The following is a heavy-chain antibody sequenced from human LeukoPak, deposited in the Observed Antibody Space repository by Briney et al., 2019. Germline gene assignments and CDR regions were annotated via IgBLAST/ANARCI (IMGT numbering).Heavy chain of an antibody. Sequence: GGSLRLSCAASGFAFYNYAMSWVRQAPGKGLEWVSGIGGSGDSAYYTDSVKGRFTISRDNSKNTLYLQMSNLTAEDTAVYHCASQTRMQLWGYFDLWGQGALVIVSS. CDR1: GFAFYNYA. CDR3: ASQTRMQLWGYFDL. CDR2: IGGSGDSA. V-gene: IGHV3-23*01. J-gene: IGHJ4*02. D-gene: IGHD5-18*01.